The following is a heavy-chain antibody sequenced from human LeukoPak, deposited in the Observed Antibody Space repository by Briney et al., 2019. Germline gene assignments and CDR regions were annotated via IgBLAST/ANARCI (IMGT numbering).Heavy chain of an antibody. V-gene: IGHV3-21*01. J-gene: IGHJ3*02. CDR2: ISSSSSYI. D-gene: IGHD2-2*01. CDR1: AFTFSSYS. Sequence: GRSLTLSCAPSAFTFSSYSMNSVRHAPGKGLEWVSSISSSSSYINYADSVKGRFTISRDNAKNSLYLQMISLRAEDTAVYYCASLVVPAAMGAYDAFDIWGQGTMVTVSS. CDR3: ASLVVPAAMGAYDAFDI.